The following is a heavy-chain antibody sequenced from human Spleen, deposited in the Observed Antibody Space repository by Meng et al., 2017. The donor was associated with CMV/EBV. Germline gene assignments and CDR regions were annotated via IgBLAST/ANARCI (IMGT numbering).Heavy chain of an antibody. D-gene: IGHD3-22*01. V-gene: IGHV4-4*07. Sequence: GSLRLSCTVSGGSISSYYWSWIRQPAGKGLEWIGRIYTSGSTNYNPSLKSRVTMSVDTSKNQFSLKLSSVTAADTAVYYCARLPDYYDSSGYYFDYWGQGTLVTVSS. CDR2: IYTSGST. CDR1: GGSISSYY. CDR3: ARLPDYYDSSGYYFDY. J-gene: IGHJ4*02.